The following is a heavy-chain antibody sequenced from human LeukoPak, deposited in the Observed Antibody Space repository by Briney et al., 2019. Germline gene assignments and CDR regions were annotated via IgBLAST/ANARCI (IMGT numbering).Heavy chain of an antibody. CDR3: ARERYSSGGEIDY. CDR2: ISSNGGST. V-gene: IGHV3-64*01. Sequence: GGSLRLSCAASGFTFSSYAMHWVRQAPGKGLEYASAISSNGGSTYYANSVKGRFTISRDNSKNTLYLQMGSLRAEDMAVYYCARERYSSGGEIDYWGQGTLVTVSS. D-gene: IGHD6-19*01. J-gene: IGHJ4*02. CDR1: GFTFSSYA.